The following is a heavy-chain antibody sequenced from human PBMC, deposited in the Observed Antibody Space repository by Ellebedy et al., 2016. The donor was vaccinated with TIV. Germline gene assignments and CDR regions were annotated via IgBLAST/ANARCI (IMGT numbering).Heavy chain of an antibody. CDR1: GDTFSSYG. D-gene: IGHD4-23*01. J-gene: IGHJ4*02. V-gene: IGHV1-69*10. CDR3: ARVGNYYGGTPSYYFDY. Sequence: AASVKVSCKASGDTFSSYGISWVRQAPGQGLEWMGGIIPILDKANYAQKFQGRVTITADESTSTAYMKLSSLRSEDTAVYYCARVGNYYGGTPSYYFDYWGQGTLVTVSS. CDR2: IIPILDKA.